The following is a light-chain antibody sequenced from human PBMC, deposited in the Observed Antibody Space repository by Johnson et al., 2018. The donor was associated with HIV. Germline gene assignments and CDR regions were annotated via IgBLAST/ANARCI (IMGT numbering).Light chain of an antibody. CDR2: DNN. V-gene: IGLV1-51*01. CDR1: SSNIGNNY. CDR3: GTWDTSLNVLYV. J-gene: IGLJ1*01. Sequence: QSVLTQPPSVSAAPGQKVTISCSGSSSNIGNNYVSWYQQLPGTAPKLLIYDNNKRPSGIPDRFSGSKSGTSATLGITGLQTGDEANYYCGTWDTSLNVLYVFGTGTKVTV.